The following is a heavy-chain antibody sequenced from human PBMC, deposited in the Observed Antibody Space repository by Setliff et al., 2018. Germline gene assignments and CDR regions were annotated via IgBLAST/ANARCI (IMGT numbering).Heavy chain of an antibody. J-gene: IGHJ5*02. CDR2: INPNNGGT. V-gene: IGHV1-2*06. Sequence: ASVKVSCKASGYTFTDHYLYWVRQAPGQGLECMGRINPNNGGTNYAQKFQGRVTLTRDTSITTVYMELSSLTSDDTAVYYCARATRDSDGWYYEYSWFDPWGQGTLVTVSS. D-gene: IGHD6-19*01. CDR1: GYTFTDHY. CDR3: ARATRDSDGWYYEYSWFDP.